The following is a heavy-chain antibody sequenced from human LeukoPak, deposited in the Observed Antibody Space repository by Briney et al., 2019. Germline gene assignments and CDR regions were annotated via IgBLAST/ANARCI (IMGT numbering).Heavy chain of an antibody. CDR3: ARVGWYYDSSGYCYYFDY. J-gene: IGHJ4*02. CDR2: IYYSGST. CDR1: GGSISSYY. Sequence: PSETLSLTCTVSGGSISSYYWSWVRQPPGKGLEWIGYIYYSGSTNYNPSLKSRVTISVDTSKNLFSLKLSSVTAADTAVYYCARVGWYYDSSGYCYYFDYWGQGTLVIVSS. V-gene: IGHV4-59*01. D-gene: IGHD3-22*01.